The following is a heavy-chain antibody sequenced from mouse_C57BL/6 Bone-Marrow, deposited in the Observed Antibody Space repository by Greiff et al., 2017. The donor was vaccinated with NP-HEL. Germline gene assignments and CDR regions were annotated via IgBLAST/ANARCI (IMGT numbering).Heavy chain of an antibody. CDR2: ISNKANGYTT. V-gene: IGHV7-3*01. Sequence: EVQLVESGGGLVQPGGSLCLSCAASGFTFTDYYMSWVRQPPGKALEWLGFISNKANGYTTEYSVSVKGRFTISRDNSLSILYLQMNALRAEDSATYYCARWGGYYAMDYWGQGTSVTVSS. CDR1: GFTFTDYY. CDR3: ARWGGYYAMDY. J-gene: IGHJ4*01.